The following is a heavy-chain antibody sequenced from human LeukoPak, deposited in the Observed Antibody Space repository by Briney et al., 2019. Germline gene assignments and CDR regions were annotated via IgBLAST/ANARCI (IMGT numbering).Heavy chain of an antibody. CDR2: ISSSIIYI. V-gene: IGHV3-21*01. J-gene: IGHJ4*02. Sequence: GGSLRLSCAAYGFTFSSYSMNWVRQAPGKGLEWVSSISSSIIYIYYADSVKGRFTISRDNTKNSLYLQMNSLRAEDTAVYYCARAEQLAAFDYWGQGTLVTVSS. CDR3: ARAEQLAAFDY. CDR1: GFTFSSYS. D-gene: IGHD6-6*01.